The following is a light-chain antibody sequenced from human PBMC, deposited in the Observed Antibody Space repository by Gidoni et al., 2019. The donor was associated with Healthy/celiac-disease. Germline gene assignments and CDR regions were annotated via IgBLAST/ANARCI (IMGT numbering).Light chain of an antibody. V-gene: IGKV3-11*01. J-gene: IGKJ4*01. CDR3: QQRSNWPPLT. Sequence: EIVLTQSPATLSLSPGERATLSCRASKSVSSYLAWYQQKPGQAPRLLIYDASNRATGIPARFSGSGSGTDFTLTISGLEPEDFAVYYCQQRSNWPPLTFGGGTKVEIK. CDR1: KSVSSY. CDR2: DAS.